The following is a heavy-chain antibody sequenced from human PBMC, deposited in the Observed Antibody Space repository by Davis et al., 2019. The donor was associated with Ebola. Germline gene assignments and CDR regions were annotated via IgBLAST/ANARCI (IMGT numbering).Heavy chain of an antibody. CDR3: AREMRGLGALDL. CDR2: INDIGGNP. J-gene: IGHJ3*01. D-gene: IGHD3-16*01. CDR1: GFTFSGYE. V-gene: IGHV3-23*01. Sequence: GESLKISCAASGFTFSGYEMNWVRQAPGKGLQWVSGINDIGGNPQHADSVKGRFTISRDNSKNMLFLQMNSLRVEDTAVYYCAREMRGLGALDLWGQGTMVAVSS.